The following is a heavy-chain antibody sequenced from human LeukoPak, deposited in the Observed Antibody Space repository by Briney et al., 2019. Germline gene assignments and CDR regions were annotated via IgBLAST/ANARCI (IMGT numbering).Heavy chain of an antibody. Sequence: VASVKVSCKASGGTFSSYAISWVRQAPGQGLEWMGRIIPILGIANYAQKFQGRVTITADKSTSTAYMELSSLRSEDTAVYYCARDPSAGSGSYLDVWGQGTTATVSS. CDR2: IIPILGIA. CDR3: ARDPSAGSGSYLDV. V-gene: IGHV1-69*04. D-gene: IGHD3-10*01. J-gene: IGHJ6*02. CDR1: GGTFSSYA.